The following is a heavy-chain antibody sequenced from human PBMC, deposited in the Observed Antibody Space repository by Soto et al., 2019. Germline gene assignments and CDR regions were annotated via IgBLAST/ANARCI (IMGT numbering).Heavy chain of an antibody. J-gene: IGHJ4*02. CDR1: GGSFSSYY. CDR2: INQRGST. V-gene: IGHV4-34*01. CDR3: ARTSRFEY. Sequence: QVQLQQWGAGLLKPSETLSLTCAVYGGSFSSYYWSWIRQPPGKGLEWIGEINQRGSTNYNPSLTSRVTISVDTSKNQFSLKLSSVTAADTAVYYCARTSRFEYWGQGTLVTVSS. D-gene: IGHD6-6*01.